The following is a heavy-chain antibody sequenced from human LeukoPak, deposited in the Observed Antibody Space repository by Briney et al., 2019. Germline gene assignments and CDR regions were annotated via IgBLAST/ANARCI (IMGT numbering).Heavy chain of an antibody. J-gene: IGHJ4*02. Sequence: PSETLSLTCAVYGGSFSGYYWSWIRQPPGKGLEWIGEINHSGSTNYNPSLKSRVTISVDTSKNQFSLKLSSVTAAGTAVYYCARGIGGSPGSGPLDYWGQGTLVTVSS. CDR3: ARGIGGSPGSGPLDY. V-gene: IGHV4-34*01. D-gene: IGHD3-16*01. CDR2: INHSGST. CDR1: GGSFSGYY.